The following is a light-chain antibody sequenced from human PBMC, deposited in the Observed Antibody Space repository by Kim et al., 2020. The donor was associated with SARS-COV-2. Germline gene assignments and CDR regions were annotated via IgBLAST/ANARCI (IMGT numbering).Light chain of an antibody. CDR1: QSVIHTS. J-gene: IGKJ5*01. CDR2: GAS. CDR3: QQYGSSPPIT. V-gene: IGKV3-20*01. Sequence: PGERATLSCRTSQSVIHTSLVWYQQKPGQAPRHLIYGASIRATGIPDRFSGSGSGTDFTLTISRLEPEDFAVYYCQQYGSSPPITFGQGTRLEIK.